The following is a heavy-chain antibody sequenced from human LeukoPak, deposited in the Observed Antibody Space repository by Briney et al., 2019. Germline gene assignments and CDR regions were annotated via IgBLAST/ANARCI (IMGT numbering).Heavy chain of an antibody. V-gene: IGHV4-34*01. CDR2: INDRGST. CDR3: ARDPTTVVTVPYYFDD. J-gene: IGHJ4*02. CDR1: GGSFSGYH. D-gene: IGHD4-23*01. Sequence: PSETLSLTCAVYGGSFSGYHWNWLRQPPGKGREWMGEINDRGSTNYNPSLKSRVTISVDTSKNQFSLKLMSVTAADTAVYFCARDPTTVVTVPYYFDDWGQGTLVTVSS.